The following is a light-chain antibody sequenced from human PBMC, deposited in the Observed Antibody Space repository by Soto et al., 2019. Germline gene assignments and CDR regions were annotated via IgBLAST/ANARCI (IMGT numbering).Light chain of an antibody. J-gene: IGKJ1*01. V-gene: IGKV1-33*01. CDR3: QQYNNWPGT. Sequence: DIQMTQSPSSLSASVGDRVTITCLASQDIKNYLNWYQQKSGKAPKLLIYDASDLETGVPSRFSGSGSGTDFTFTINSLQPEDIALYYCQQYNNWPGTFGQGTKVDIK. CDR1: QDIKNY. CDR2: DAS.